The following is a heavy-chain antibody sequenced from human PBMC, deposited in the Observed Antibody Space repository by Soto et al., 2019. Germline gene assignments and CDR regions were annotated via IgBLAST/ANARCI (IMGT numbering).Heavy chain of an antibody. CDR2: NNQSGDET. V-gene: IGHV3-23*01. CDR1: GFTFSNDA. J-gene: IGHJ4*02. D-gene: IGHD2-2*01. CDR3: AKRRSRGGFVDY. Sequence: EVQLLESGGGLVQPGGSLRLSCAASGFTFSNDAMTWVRQAPGKGLEWVSSNNQSGDETYHADSVKGRFTISRDNSKNTLYLQMSSLRAEDTAVYYCAKRRSRGGFVDYWGQGTLVAVSS.